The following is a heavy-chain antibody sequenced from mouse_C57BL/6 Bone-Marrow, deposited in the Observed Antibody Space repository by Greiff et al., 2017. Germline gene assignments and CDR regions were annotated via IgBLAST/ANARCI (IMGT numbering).Heavy chain of an antibody. D-gene: IGHD2-3*01. Sequence: VQLQQPGAELVKPGASVKLSCKASGYTFTSYWMHWVKQRPGQGLEWIGMIHPNSGSTNYNEKFKSKATLTVDKSSSTAYMQLSSLTSDDSAVYYCARRGDGYYGGFAYWGQGTLVTVSA. CDR3: ARRGDGYYGGFAY. V-gene: IGHV1-64*01. J-gene: IGHJ3*01. CDR1: GYTFTSYW. CDR2: IHPNSGST.